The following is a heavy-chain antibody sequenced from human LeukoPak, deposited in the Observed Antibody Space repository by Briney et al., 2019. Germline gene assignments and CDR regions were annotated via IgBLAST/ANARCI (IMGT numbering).Heavy chain of an antibody. V-gene: IGHV3-33*01. D-gene: IGHD3-22*01. CDR2: IWYDGSNK. J-gene: IGHJ4*02. CDR3: ARDQGDDSSGYHSY. CDR1: GFTFSSYG. Sequence: PGGSLRLSCAASGFTFSSYGMHWVRQAPGKGLEWVAVIWYDGSNKYYADSVKGRFTISRDNSKNTLYLQMNSLRAEDTAVYYCARDQGDDSSGYHSYWGQGTLVTVSS.